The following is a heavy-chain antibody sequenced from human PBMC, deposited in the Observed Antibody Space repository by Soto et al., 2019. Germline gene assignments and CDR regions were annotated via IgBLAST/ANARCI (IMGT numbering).Heavy chain of an antibody. D-gene: IGHD2-15*01. CDR3: ARHKRRGILVVVAATQGFCWFDP. CDR2: IYYSGST. CDR1: GGSISSSSYY. Sequence: QLQLQESGPGLVKPSETLSLTCTVSGGSISSSSYYWGWIRQPPGKGLEWIGSIYYSGSTYYNPSLKSRVTISVATSKNRFSLKRSSVTAADTAVYYCARHKRRGILVVVAATQGFCWFDPWGQGTLVTVSS. V-gene: IGHV4-39*01. J-gene: IGHJ5*02.